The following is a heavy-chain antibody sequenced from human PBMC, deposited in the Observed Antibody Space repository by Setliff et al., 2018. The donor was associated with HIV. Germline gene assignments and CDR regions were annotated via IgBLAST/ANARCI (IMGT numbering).Heavy chain of an antibody. V-gene: IGHV4-39*01. CDR1: GDSITNDDYY. Sequence: SETLSLTCTASGDSITNDDYYWGWIRQPPGKGLEWIAIIHYNGRTYYDPSLKSRVTIFVDTSKTQFSLKLSSVTASDTAVYYCARREGAGKFDYWGQGTLVTSPQ. J-gene: IGHJ4*02. CDR3: ARREGAGKFDY. CDR2: IHYNGRT.